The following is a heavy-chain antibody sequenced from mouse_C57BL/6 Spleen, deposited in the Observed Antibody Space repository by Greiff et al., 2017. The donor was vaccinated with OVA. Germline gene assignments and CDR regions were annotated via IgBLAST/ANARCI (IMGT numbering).Heavy chain of an antibody. CDR3: ASDIYYDYDGGFAY. J-gene: IGHJ3*01. Sequence: QVQLKQPGAELVKPGASVKLSCKASGYTFTSYWMHWVKQRPGRGLEWIGRIDPNSGGTKYNEKFKSKATLTVDKPSSTAYMQLSSLTSEDSAVYYCASDIYYDYDGGFAYWGQGTLVTVSA. CDR2: IDPNSGGT. D-gene: IGHD2-4*01. V-gene: IGHV1-72*01. CDR1: GYTFTSYW.